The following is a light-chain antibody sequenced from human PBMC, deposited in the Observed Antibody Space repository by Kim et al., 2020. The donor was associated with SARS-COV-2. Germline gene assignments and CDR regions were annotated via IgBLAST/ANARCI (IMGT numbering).Light chain of an antibody. CDR2: GAS. V-gene: IGKV3-15*01. Sequence: VSHGERAPRSCRASQSVSSNLAWYQQKPGQAPRLLIYGASTRATGIPARFSGSGSGTEFTLTISSLQSEDFAVYYCQQYNNWPMYTFGQGTKLEI. J-gene: IGKJ2*01. CDR1: QSVSSN. CDR3: QQYNNWPMYT.